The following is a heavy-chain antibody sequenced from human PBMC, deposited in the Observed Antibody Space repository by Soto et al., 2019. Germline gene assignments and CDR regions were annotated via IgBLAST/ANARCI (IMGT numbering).Heavy chain of an antibody. CDR2: INLSDGNR. J-gene: IGHJ4*02. Sequence: GASVKVSCKASGYSFSFYGINWVRQAPGQGLEWMGWINLSDGNRNFAQKFEDRVTMTTATSTNTVFLELRSLKSDDTAIYYCARDRLRGYDSSGFYSWGQGTMVTVSS. CDR3: ARDRLRGYDSSGFYS. CDR1: GYSFSFYG. V-gene: IGHV1-18*01. D-gene: IGHD3-22*01.